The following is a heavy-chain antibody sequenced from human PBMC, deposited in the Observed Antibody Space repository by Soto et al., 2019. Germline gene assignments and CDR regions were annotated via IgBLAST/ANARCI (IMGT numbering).Heavy chain of an antibody. J-gene: IGHJ5*01. Sequence: SETLSLTCTVSGDSVTSGDYYWSWIRQPPGKGLEWIGYIYYSGNTNYSPSLKSRVAISLDTSHNQFSLKLSSVTAADTAVYFCAGIPVYTYMTYWFDSWGQGTLVTVSS. CDR3: AGIPVYTYMTYWFDS. V-gene: IGHV4-61*08. CDR1: GDSVTSGDYY. D-gene: IGHD1-20*01. CDR2: IYYSGNT.